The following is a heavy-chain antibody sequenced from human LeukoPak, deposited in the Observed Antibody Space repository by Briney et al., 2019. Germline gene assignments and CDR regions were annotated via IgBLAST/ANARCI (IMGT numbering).Heavy chain of an antibody. V-gene: IGHV3-30*04. CDR2: ISHDGSNK. CDR3: AKDDAWLQYND. J-gene: IGHJ4*02. CDR1: GFTFSSYS. Sequence: GGSLRLSCADSGFTFSSYSMHWVRQAPGKGLEWVAVISHDGSNKYYADSVKGRFTISRDNSKNTLYLQMNSLRAEDTAVYYCAKDDAWLQYNDWGQGTLVTVSS. D-gene: IGHD5-24*01.